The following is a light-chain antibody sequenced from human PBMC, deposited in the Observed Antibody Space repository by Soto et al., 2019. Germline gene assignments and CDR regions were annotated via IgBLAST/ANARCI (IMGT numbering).Light chain of an antibody. CDR1: TSDIGDYNY. CDR3: SSYTAGGTI. CDR2: LVS. V-gene: IGLV2-14*01. J-gene: IGLJ1*01. Sequence: QSALTQPASVSGSPGQSITISCTGTTSDIGDYNYVSWYQHLPDKVPKLIISLVSNRPSGVSNRFSGSKSGNTASLTISGLQAEDEGDYYCSSYTAGGTIFGTGTKLTVL.